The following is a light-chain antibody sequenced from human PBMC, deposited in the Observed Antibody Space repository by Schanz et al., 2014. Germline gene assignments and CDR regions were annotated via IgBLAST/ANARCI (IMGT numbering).Light chain of an antibody. V-gene: IGLV2-14*03. CDR1: SSDVGAYND. J-gene: IGLJ3*02. CDR3: SSYTSSTSL. Sequence: QSVLTQPRSVSGSPGQSVTISCTGTSSDVGAYNDVSWYQQHPGKAPKLMIYDVSNRPSGVSNRFSGSKSGNTASLTIAGLQAEDEADYYCSSYTSSTSLFGGGTKLTVL. CDR2: DVS.